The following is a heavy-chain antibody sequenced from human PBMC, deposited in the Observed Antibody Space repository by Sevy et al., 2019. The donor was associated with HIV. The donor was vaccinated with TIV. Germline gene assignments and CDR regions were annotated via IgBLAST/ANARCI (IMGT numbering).Heavy chain of an antibody. CDR1: GYSFSGYN. CDR3: VRVPAAAGMRAYFDY. CDR2: INPTSGGT. J-gene: IGHJ4*02. V-gene: IGHV1-2*06. Sequence: ASVKVSCKTSGYSFSGYNMHWVRQAPGQGLEWMGRINPTSGGTKFAEMFQGRVTMTRDMSISTAYMELSSLRSDDTAVYYCVRVPAAAGMRAYFDYWGQGTLVTVSS. D-gene: IGHD6-13*01.